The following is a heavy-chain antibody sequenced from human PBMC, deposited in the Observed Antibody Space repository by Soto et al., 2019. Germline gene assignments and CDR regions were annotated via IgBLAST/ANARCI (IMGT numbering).Heavy chain of an antibody. CDR2: IYYSGST. D-gene: IGHD6-6*01. CDR3: ARSSLNSNWFDP. CDR1: GGSISSGDYY. J-gene: IGHJ5*02. V-gene: IGHV4-30-4*01. Sequence: SETLSLTCTVSGGSISSGDYYWSWIRQPPGKGREWIGYIYYSGSTYYNPSLKSRVTISVDTSKNQFSLKLSSVTAADTAVYYCARSSLNSNWFDPWGQGTLVTVSS.